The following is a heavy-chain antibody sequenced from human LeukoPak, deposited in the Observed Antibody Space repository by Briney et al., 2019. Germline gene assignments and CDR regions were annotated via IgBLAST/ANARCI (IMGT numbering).Heavy chain of an antibody. CDR2: INGNGGST. Sequence: GGSLRLSCAASGFTFSSYSMNWVRQAPGKGLEWVSSINGNGGSTYYADSVKGRFTISRDNSKNTLYLQMNSLRAEDTAVYYCAKGPLAALGDYWGQGTLVTVSS. CDR1: GFTFSSYS. J-gene: IGHJ4*02. V-gene: IGHV3-23*01. CDR3: AKGPLAALGDY. D-gene: IGHD2-15*01.